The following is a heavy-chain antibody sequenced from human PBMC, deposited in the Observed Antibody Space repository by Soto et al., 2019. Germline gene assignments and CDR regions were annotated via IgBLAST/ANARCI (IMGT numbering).Heavy chain of an antibody. CDR2: ISYDGSNK. V-gene: IGHV3-30-3*01. CDR1: GFSFTNYA. Sequence: QVQVVESGGGVVQPGTSLRLSCAASGFSFTNYALHWVRQAPGKGLEWVALISYDGSNKYYADSVKGRFTISRDNSKNTLYLQMNSLRPEDTAVYYCARGRQLFRHHFDCWGQGTLVTVSS. J-gene: IGHJ4*02. CDR3: ARGRQLFRHHFDC. D-gene: IGHD2-2*01.